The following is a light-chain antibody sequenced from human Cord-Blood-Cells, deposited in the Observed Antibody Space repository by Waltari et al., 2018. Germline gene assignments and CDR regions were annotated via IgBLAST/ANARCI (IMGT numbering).Light chain of an antibody. V-gene: IGKV1-39*01. CDR2: AAS. J-gene: IGKJ2*03. CDR1: QSISSY. CDR3: QQSYSTPYS. Sequence: DIQMTQSPSSLSASVGDSVTITCRASQSISSYLNWDQQKPGKAPKLLIYAASSLQSGVPSRFSGSRSGTDFTLTISSLQPEDFATYYGQQSYSTPYSFGQGTKLEIK.